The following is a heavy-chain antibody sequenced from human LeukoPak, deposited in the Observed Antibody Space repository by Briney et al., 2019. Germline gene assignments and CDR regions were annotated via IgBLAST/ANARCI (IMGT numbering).Heavy chain of an antibody. Sequence: ASVRVSCKTSGYIFGHNGISWVRQAPGQGPEWMGWISAYYGDTKYAQKFQGRVTMTRDTSTSTVYMELQSLRSDDTAVYYCANSDSSSWPPFDYWGQGTLVTVSS. D-gene: IGHD6-13*01. J-gene: IGHJ4*02. CDR2: ISAYYGDT. V-gene: IGHV1-18*01. CDR3: ANSDSSSWPPFDY. CDR1: GYIFGHNG.